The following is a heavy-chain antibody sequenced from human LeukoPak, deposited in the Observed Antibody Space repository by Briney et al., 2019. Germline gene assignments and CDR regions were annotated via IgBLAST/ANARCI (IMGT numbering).Heavy chain of an antibody. J-gene: IGHJ3*02. Sequence: SGGSLRLSCAASGLTFSSYAMHWVRQAPGKGLEWVAVISYDGSNKYYADSVKGRFTISRDNSKNTLYLQMNSLRVEDTAVYYCALGYSSSWYEGAFDIWGQGTKVTVSS. CDR2: ISYDGSNK. D-gene: IGHD6-13*01. CDR1: GLTFSSYA. CDR3: ALGYSSSWYEGAFDI. V-gene: IGHV3-30-3*01.